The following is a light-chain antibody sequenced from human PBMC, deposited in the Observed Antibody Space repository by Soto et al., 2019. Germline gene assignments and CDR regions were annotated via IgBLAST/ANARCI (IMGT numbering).Light chain of an antibody. CDR1: SSNIGAGYD. J-gene: IGLJ2*01. V-gene: IGLV1-40*01. CDR3: QSYDTSLSGVI. Sequence: QSALTQPPSVSGAPGQRVTISCTGSSSNIGAGYDVYWYQRLPGTAPKLLIYTNSNRPSGVPDRFSGSKSGTSASLAITGLQAEDEADYYCQSYDTSLSGVIFGGGTKVTVL. CDR2: TNS.